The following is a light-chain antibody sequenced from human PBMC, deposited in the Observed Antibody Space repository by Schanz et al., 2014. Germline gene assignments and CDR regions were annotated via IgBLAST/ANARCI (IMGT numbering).Light chain of an antibody. CDR2: GAS. J-gene: IGKJ5*01. CDR1: QTVTTTS. Sequence: EFVLTQFPGTLSLSPGERATLSCRASQTVTTTSLAWYQQKPGQPPRLLVYGASSRATGIPDRFSGSGSGIDFTLTIRRVEPEDFAVYYCQQYGSSPITFGQGTRLEIK. CDR3: QQYGSSPIT. V-gene: IGKV3-20*01.